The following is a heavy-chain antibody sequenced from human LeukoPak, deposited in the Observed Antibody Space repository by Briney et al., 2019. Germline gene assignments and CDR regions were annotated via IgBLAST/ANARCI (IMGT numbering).Heavy chain of an antibody. V-gene: IGHV3-9*01. CDR2: ISWNSGSI. J-gene: IGHJ6*02. D-gene: IGHD2-15*01. CDR1: GFTFDDYA. Sequence: GGSLRLSCAASGFTFDDYAMHWVRQAPGKGLEWVSGISWNSGSIGYADSVKGRFTISRDNAKNSLYLQMNSLRAEDTAVYYCARPLQGGRYYYGMDVWGQGTTVTVSS. CDR3: ARPLQGGRYYYGMDV.